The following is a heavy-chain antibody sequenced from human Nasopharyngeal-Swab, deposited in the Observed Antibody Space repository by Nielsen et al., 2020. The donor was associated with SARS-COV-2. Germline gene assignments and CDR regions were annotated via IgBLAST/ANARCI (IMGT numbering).Heavy chain of an antibody. CDR2: ISSSSSYI. Sequence: WIRQPPGKGLEWVSSISSSSSYIYYADSVKGRFTISRDNAKNSLYLQMNSLRAEDTAVYYCARMGIAVAERSYYFDYWGQGTPVTVSS. V-gene: IGHV3-21*01. D-gene: IGHD6-19*01. J-gene: IGHJ4*02. CDR3: ARMGIAVAERSYYFDY.